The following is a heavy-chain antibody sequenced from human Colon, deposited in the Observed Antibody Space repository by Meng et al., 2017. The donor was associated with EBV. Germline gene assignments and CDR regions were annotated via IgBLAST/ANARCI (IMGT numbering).Heavy chain of an antibody. CDR2: VSHPGSA. J-gene: IGHJ4*02. CDR1: GGSFSGYV. V-gene: IGHV4-34*01. Sequence: QVRLQQLGDGLLKPSETRSLNCTVNGGSFSGYVWSWVRQPPGKGMEWIGEVSHPGSANYNPSLKSRVTISVDASEKQFSLRLTSVTAADSAVYYCARVPTTGYKDHWGQGTLVTVSS. D-gene: IGHD3-9*01. CDR3: ARVPTTGYKDH.